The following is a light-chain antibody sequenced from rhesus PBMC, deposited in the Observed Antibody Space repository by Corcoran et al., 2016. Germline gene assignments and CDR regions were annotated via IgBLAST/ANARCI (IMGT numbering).Light chain of an antibody. CDR1: QGISSW. CDR3: LQFSRSPFT. J-gene: IGKJ3*01. Sequence: DIQMTQSPSSLSASVGDTVTITCQASQGISSWLAWYQQKPGKAPKPLIYKASRVQSGVPSRFRGSGSGTDFTLTISSLQPEDFATYYCLQFSRSPFTFGPGTKLDI. V-gene: IGKV1-22*01. CDR2: KAS.